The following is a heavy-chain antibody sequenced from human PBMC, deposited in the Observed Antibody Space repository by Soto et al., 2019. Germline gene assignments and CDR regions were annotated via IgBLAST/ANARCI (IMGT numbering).Heavy chain of an antibody. CDR2: IRSETYGGTP. D-gene: IGHD3-22*01. CDR1: GFNFGNYA. CDR3: TRYYYASSGYYVY. Sequence: GGSLRLSCAGSGFNFGNYAMSWVRQSPGKGPEWVGFIRSETYGGTPDYAASLRGRFTISRDDSKSIAYLEINSLQTDDTAVYYCTRYYYASSGYYVYWGQGTLVTVSS. J-gene: IGHJ4*02. V-gene: IGHV3-49*04.